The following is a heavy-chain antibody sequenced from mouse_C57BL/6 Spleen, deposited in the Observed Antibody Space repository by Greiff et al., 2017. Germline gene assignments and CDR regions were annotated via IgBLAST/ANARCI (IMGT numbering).Heavy chain of an antibody. V-gene: IGHV1-18*01. Sequence: VQLQQSGPELAKPGASVKIPCKASGYTFTDYNMDWVKQSHGQSLEWIGDINPNTGGTIYNQKFKGKDTLTVDKSSSTAYMELRSLTSADTAVYYCARTDDYYAMDYWGQGTSVTVSS. CDR3: ARTDDYYAMDY. J-gene: IGHJ4*01. CDR1: GYTFTDYN. CDR2: INPNTGGT.